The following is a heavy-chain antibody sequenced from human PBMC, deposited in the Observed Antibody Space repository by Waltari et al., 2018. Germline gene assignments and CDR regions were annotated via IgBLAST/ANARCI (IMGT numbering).Heavy chain of an antibody. V-gene: IGHV3-30*18. CDR2: ISYDGSNK. J-gene: IGHJ2*01. CDR1: GFTFRSYG. Sequence: QVQLVESGGGVVQPGRSLRLSCAASGFTFRSYGMHCVRQAPGKGLEWVEVISYDGSNKYYADSVKGRFTIPSDNSKNTLYLQMNSLRAEDTAVHYCAKHARGVGATRWYFDLWGRGTLVTVSS. D-gene: IGHD1-26*01. CDR3: AKHARGVGATRWYFDL.